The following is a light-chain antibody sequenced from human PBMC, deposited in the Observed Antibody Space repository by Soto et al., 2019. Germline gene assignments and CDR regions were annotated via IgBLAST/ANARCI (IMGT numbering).Light chain of an antibody. CDR3: SSYTSSSTHV. CDR1: SSDVGSYNR. Sequence: QSVLTQPPSVSGSLGQSVTISCTGTSSDVGSYNRVSWYQQPPGTAPKLMIYEVSNRPSGVPDRFSGSKSGNTASLTISGLQAEDEADYYCSSYTSSSTHVFGTGTKSPS. J-gene: IGLJ1*01. CDR2: EVS. V-gene: IGLV2-18*02.